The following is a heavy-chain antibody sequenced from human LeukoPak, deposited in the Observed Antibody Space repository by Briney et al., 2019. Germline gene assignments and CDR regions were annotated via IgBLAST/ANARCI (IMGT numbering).Heavy chain of an antibody. CDR1: GFTFSDYY. J-gene: IGHJ6*02. CDR3: ARDDIAVAGGAYYYYGMDV. D-gene: IGHD6-19*01. Sequence: GGSLRLSCAASGFTFSDYYMGWIRQAPGKGLEWVSYISSSGSTIYYADSVKGRFTISRDNAKDSLYLQMNSLRAEGTAVYYCARDDIAVAGGAYYYYGMDVWGQGTTVTVSS. V-gene: IGHV3-11*01. CDR2: ISSSGSTI.